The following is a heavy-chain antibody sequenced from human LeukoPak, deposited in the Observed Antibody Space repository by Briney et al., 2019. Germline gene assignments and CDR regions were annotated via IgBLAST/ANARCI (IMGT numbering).Heavy chain of an antibody. CDR2: ISAYNGNT. D-gene: IGHD6-19*01. Sequence: ASVKVSCKASGYTFTSYGISWVRQAPGQGLEWMEWISAYNGNTNYAQKLQGGVTMTTDTSTSTAYMELRSLRSDDTAVYYCARDGTAVAVPFYYYYGVDVWGQGTTVTVSS. V-gene: IGHV1-18*01. CDR3: ARDGTAVAVPFYYYYGVDV. CDR1: GYTFTSYG. J-gene: IGHJ6*02.